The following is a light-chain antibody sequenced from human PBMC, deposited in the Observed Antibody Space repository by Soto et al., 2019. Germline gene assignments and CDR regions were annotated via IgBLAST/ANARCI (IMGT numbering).Light chain of an antibody. CDR1: QSVSSN. Sequence: EILMTQSPATLSVAQGERATLSFSASQSVSSNLAWYQQKPGQAPRLLIYGASTRATGIPARFSGSGSGTEFTLTISSLQSEDFAVYYCQQYNNWPPWTFGKGTKVDSK. V-gene: IGKV3-15*01. CDR3: QQYNNWPPWT. J-gene: IGKJ1*01. CDR2: GAS.